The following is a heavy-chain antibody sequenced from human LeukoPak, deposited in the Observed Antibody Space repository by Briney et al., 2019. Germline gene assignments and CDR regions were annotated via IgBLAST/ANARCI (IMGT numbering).Heavy chain of an antibody. CDR2: ISVSGGSE. D-gene: IGHD3-22*01. V-gene: IGHV3-23*01. Sequence: GGSLRLSCAASGFTFTDYSMSWVRQAPGKGLEWVSGISVSGGSEYYADSVKGRFSVSRDNSKHTVYLQMDSLRAEDTAVYFCASHAHDYDSSGYFDSWGQGALVTVSS. J-gene: IGHJ4*02. CDR3: ASHAHDYDSSGYFDS. CDR1: GFTFTDYS.